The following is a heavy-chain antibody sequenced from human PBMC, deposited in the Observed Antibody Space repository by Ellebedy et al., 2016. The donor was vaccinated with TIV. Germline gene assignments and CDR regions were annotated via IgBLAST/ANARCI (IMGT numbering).Heavy chain of an antibody. J-gene: IGHJ4*02. CDR1: GFTFNTYY. D-gene: IGHD2-15*01. V-gene: IGHV3-23*01. CDR2: FSGPSITK. Sequence: GESLKISCVASGFTFNTYYMSWVRQAPGKGLEWVSAFSGPSITKLYADSVKGRFTVSRDNSKSTLYLEMSSLRIEDTAMYYCVECRLGSCQYSSFESWGQGVLVTVSS. CDR3: VECRLGSCQYSSFES.